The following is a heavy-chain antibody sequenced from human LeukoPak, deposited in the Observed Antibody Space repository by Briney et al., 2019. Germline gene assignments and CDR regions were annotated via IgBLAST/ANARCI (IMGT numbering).Heavy chain of an antibody. J-gene: IGHJ4*02. D-gene: IGHD3-22*01. CDR1: GGTFSSYA. V-gene: IGHV1-69*01. CDR2: IIPIFGTA. Sequence: SVKVSCKASGGTFSSYAISWVRQAPGQGLEWTGGIIPIFGTANYAQKFQGRVTITADESTSTAYMELSSLRSEDTAVYYCASSLGEYYDSSGYSYWGQGTLVTVSS. CDR3: ASSLGEYYDSSGYSY.